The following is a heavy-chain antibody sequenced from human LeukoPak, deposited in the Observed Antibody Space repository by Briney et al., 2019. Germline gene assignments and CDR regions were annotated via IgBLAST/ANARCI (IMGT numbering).Heavy chain of an antibody. CDR2: IYYRGDT. D-gene: IGHD6-19*01. J-gene: IGHJ6*02. CDR3: ARLSGPSGGPVSFFGLDV. CDR1: GGSMTNYY. V-gene: IGHV4-59*08. Sequence: PSETLSLTCTVSGGSMTNYYWSWMRQPPGKGLEWIGHIYYRGDTKYNPSLKSRVTISLDTSKQQFSLRLTSVSAADTAAYYCARLSGPSGGPVSFFGLDVWGQGTTVAVSS.